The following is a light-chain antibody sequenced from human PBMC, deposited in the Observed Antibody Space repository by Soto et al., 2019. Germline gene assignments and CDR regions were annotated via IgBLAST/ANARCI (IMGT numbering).Light chain of an antibody. CDR3: QQYNSYSWT. V-gene: IGKV1-5*03. Sequence: IQMTPSPSTLSASVGDRVNITCRASQSISSWLAWYQQKPGKAPKLLIYNASSLESGVPSRFSGSGSGTEFTLTISSLQPEDFATYYCQQYNSYSWTFGQGTKVEIK. CDR2: NAS. CDR1: QSISSW. J-gene: IGKJ1*01.